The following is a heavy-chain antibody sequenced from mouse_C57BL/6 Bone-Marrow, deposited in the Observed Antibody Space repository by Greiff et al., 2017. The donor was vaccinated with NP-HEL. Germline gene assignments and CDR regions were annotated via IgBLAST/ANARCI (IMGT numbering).Heavy chain of an antibody. CDR3: ARWDIYYHYSWYFDY. J-gene: IGHJ2*01. CDR2: IYPGGGYT. D-gene: IGHD2-4*01. Sequence: QVQLQQSGAELVRPGTSVKMSCKASGYTFTNYWIGWAKQRPGHGLEWIGDIYPGGGYTNYNEKFKGKATLTADKSSSTAYMQFSSLTSEDSAIYYCARWDIYYHYSWYFDYWGQGTTLTVSS. CDR1: GYTFTNYW. V-gene: IGHV1-63*01.